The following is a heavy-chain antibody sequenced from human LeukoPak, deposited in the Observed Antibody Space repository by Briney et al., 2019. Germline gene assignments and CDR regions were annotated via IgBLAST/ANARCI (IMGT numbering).Heavy chain of an antibody. CDR1: GFTFTSYA. V-gene: IGHV3-23*01. Sequence: GGSLRLSCGASGFTFTSYAMSWIRQAPGKGLEWVSAISGGGENTYYGDSVKGRFTISRDNSKNTLYLQMNSLRAEDTATYYCAKPRAMTTGVGRYFDLWGRGTLVTAPS. CDR3: AKPRAMTTGVGRYFDL. D-gene: IGHD1-1*01. CDR2: ISGGGENT. J-gene: IGHJ2*01.